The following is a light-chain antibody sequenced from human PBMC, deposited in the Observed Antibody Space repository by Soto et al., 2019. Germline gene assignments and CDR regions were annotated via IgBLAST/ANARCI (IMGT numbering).Light chain of an antibody. CDR1: QSVSNSY. CDR3: QKYGSSPYT. V-gene: IGKV3-20*01. Sequence: EIVWTQSPGTLSSSPGERATLSCRASQSVSNSYLAWYQQKPGQAPRLLIYDASSRATGIPGRFSGSGSGADCTLTISILEPEDVAVYYCQKYGSSPYTFSLGTKPQIK. CDR2: DAS. J-gene: IGKJ2*01.